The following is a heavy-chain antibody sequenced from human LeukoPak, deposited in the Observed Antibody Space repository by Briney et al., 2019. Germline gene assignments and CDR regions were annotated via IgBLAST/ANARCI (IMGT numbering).Heavy chain of an antibody. D-gene: IGHD3-10*01. CDR2: VNTDGSHT. CDR1: GFTFSSDW. J-gene: IGHJ4*02. V-gene: IGHV3-74*01. Sequence: PGGSLRLSCAASGFTFSSDWMHWVRQAPGKGLMWVSRVNTDGSHTNYADSVKGRFTISRDNAKNALYLQMNSLRAEDTAIYYCARGDLPFRGFPHWGQGALVTVSS. CDR3: ARGDLPFRGFPH.